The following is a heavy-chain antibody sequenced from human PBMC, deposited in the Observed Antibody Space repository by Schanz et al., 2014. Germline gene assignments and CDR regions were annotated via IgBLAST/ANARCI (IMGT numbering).Heavy chain of an antibody. CDR2: LFPNGIT. CDR1: GGSISSATYY. J-gene: IGHJ2*01. CDR3: ARDTTWRLDL. V-gene: IGHV4-61*02. D-gene: IGHD1-1*01. Sequence: QVQLQESGPGLVKPSQTLSLTCTVSGGSISSATYYWSWIRPPAGKALEWVRRLFPNGITNYNPSRKSRATIPLNTSKTQFSLTRTSLTAADTAVYYCARDTTWRLDLWGRGTLVTVSS.